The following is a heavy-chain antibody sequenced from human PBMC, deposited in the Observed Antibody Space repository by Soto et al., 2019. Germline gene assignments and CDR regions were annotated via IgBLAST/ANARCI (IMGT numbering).Heavy chain of an antibody. CDR3: ARAKLCNTLSCPHSFDT. Sequence: QVLLQESGPGLINASGTLSLTCGVSGGSISTNNWWRWVRQTPGQGLEWIAEVDHTGTTNYNPSLKSQLTISVDKSKNQFSLRLTSVTAADSAVYYCARAKLCNTLSCPHSFDTWGQGTMVSVSS. CDR2: VDHTGTT. J-gene: IGHJ4*02. D-gene: IGHD2-15*01. CDR1: GGSISTNNW. V-gene: IGHV4-4*02.